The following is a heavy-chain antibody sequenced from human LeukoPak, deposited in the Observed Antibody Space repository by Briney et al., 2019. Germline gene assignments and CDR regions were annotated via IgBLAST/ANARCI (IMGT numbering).Heavy chain of an antibody. Sequence: SETLSLTCTVSGGSISSYYWSWIRQPPGKGLEWIGYIYYSGSTNYNPSLKSRVTISVDTSKNQFSLELSSVTAADTAVYYCARDRWFGELQPYYGMDVWGQGTTVTVSS. CDR3: ARDRWFGELQPYYGMDV. V-gene: IGHV4-59*01. J-gene: IGHJ6*02. CDR1: GGSISSYY. CDR2: IYYSGST. D-gene: IGHD3-10*01.